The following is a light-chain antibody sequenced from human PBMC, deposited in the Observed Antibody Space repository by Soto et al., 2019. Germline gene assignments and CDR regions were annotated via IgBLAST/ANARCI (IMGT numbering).Light chain of an antibody. CDR2: GAS. V-gene: IGKV3-11*01. J-gene: IGKJ5*01. CDR1: QSVSSS. Sequence: IVLTQSPATLSLSPGERATLSCRASQSVSSSLAWYQQKPGQAPRLLIYGASNGAAGIPARFSGTGSGTDFTLTISSLEPEDFAVYYCQQRYNWPLTFGQGTRLEIK. CDR3: QQRYNWPLT.